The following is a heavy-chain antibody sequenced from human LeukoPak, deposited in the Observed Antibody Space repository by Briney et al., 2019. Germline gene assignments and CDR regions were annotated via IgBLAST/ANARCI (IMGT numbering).Heavy chain of an antibody. V-gene: IGHV3-30-3*01. Sequence: GGSLRLSCAASGFTFSSYGMHWVRQAPGKGLEWVAFISYDGSNAYYADPVKGRFTISRDNSKNTLFLQMNSLRPEDTAVYYCARDAGDFDLWGRGTLVTVSS. CDR1: GFTFSSYG. J-gene: IGHJ2*01. D-gene: IGHD3-10*01. CDR2: ISYDGSNA. CDR3: ARDAGDFDL.